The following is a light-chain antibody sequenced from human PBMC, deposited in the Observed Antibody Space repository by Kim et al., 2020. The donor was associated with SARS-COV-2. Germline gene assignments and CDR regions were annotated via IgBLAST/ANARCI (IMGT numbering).Light chain of an antibody. V-gene: IGKV3-11*01. Sequence: EIVLTQSPATLSLSPGERATLSCRASQSVSSYLAWYQHKPGQAPRLLIYDASKRATGVPDRFRGSGSGTDFTLTISNLEPEDFAVYYCQQRSNWNTFGQGTKLEI. CDR3: QQRSNWNT. CDR1: QSVSSY. CDR2: DAS. J-gene: IGKJ2*01.